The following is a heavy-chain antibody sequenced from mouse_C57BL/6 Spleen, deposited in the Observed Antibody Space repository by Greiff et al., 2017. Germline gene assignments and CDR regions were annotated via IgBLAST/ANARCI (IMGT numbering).Heavy chain of an antibody. Sequence: VQLQQSGAELARPGASVKMSCKASGYTFTSYTMHWVKQRPGQGLEWIGYINPSSGYTKYNQKFKDKATLTADKSSSTAYMQLSSLTSEDSAVYYCARGDPGTYDFDYWGQGTTLTVSS. CDR2: INPSSGYT. D-gene: IGHD2-14*01. V-gene: IGHV1-4*01. CDR1: GYTFTSYT. J-gene: IGHJ2*01. CDR3: ARGDPGTYDFDY.